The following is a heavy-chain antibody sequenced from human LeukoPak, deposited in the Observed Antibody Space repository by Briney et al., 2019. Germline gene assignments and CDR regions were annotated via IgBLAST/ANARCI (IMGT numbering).Heavy chain of an antibody. D-gene: IGHD3-3*01. CDR2: IYYSGST. V-gene: IGHV4-39*01. Sequence: SETLSLTCTVSGGSISSSSYYWDWIRQPPGKGLEWIGSIYYSGSTYYNPSLKSRVTISVDTSKNQFSLKLSSVTAADTAVYYCARRAPYDFWSGYYDNWFDPWGQGTLVTVSS. J-gene: IGHJ5*02. CDR3: ARRAPYDFWSGYYDNWFDP. CDR1: GGSISSSSYY.